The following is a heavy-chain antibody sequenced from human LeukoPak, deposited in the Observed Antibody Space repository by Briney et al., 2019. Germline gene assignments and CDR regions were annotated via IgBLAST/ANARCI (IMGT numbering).Heavy chain of an antibody. CDR1: GYSFTGYY. J-gene: IGHJ4*02. Sequence: GASVKVSCKASGYSFTGYYMHWVRQAPGQGLEWMGCISPNSGGTDYAQKFQGRVTMTRDTSISTAYMELSRLTSDDTAVYYCAGLSGYDPYYFDYWGQGTLVAVSS. D-gene: IGHD5-12*01. CDR3: AGLSGYDPYYFDY. V-gene: IGHV1-2*02. CDR2: ISPNSGGT.